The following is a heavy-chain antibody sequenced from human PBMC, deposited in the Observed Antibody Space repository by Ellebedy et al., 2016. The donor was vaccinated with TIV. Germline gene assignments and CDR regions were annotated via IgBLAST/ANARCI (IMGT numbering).Heavy chain of an antibody. Sequence: PGGSLRLSCAASGFTFSSYSMNWVRQAPGKGLEWVSCISSSGTYIYYADSLKGRFTISRDSAKNSLYLQMNSLRAEDTAVYYCAADRYCSGGNCYWVDYWGQGTLVTVSS. CDR1: GFTFSSYS. CDR3: AADRYCSGGNCYWVDY. D-gene: IGHD2-15*01. V-gene: IGHV3-21*01. CDR2: ISSSGTYI. J-gene: IGHJ4*02.